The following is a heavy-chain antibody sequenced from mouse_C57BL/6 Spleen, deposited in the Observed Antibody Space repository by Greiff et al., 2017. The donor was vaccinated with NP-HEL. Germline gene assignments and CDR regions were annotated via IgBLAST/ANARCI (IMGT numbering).Heavy chain of an antibody. V-gene: IGHV7-1*01. CDR2: SRNKANDYTT. D-gene: IGHD2-4*01. CDR1: GFTFSDFY. Sequence: EVKLMESGGGLVQSGRSLRLSCATSGFTFSDFYMEWVRQAPGKGLEWIAASRNKANDYTTEYSASVKGRFIVSRDTSQSILYLQMNALRAEDTAIYYWARDEDYDYDGGFAYWGQGTLVTVSA. J-gene: IGHJ3*01. CDR3: ARDEDYDYDGGFAY.